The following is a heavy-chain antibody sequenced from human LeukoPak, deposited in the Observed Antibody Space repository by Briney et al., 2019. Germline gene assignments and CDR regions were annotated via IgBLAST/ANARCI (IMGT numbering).Heavy chain of an antibody. Sequence: GGSLRLSCAASGFTFSSYEMNWVRQAPGKGLEWVSYISSSGSTIYYADSVKGRFTISRDNSQNTLYLQMNSLRDDDTAVYYCAKEGDQFRGYLDAWGKGTTVTVSS. D-gene: IGHD3-16*01. CDR2: ISSSGSTI. CDR3: AKEGDQFRGYLDA. CDR1: GFTFSSYE. V-gene: IGHV3-48*03. J-gene: IGHJ6*03.